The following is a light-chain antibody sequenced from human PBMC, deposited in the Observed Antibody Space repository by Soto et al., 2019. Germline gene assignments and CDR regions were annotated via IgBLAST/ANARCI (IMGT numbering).Light chain of an antibody. V-gene: IGKV3-20*01. CDR1: QSVSSSY. Sequence: EIVLTQSPGTLSLSPGERATLSCRASQSVSSSYLAWYQQKPGQPPRLLIYGASSRATSIPDRFSGSGSGTAFTLTINRLEPEDFAVYYCQQYGSSPLTFGGGTKVEIK. CDR2: GAS. CDR3: QQYGSSPLT. J-gene: IGKJ4*01.